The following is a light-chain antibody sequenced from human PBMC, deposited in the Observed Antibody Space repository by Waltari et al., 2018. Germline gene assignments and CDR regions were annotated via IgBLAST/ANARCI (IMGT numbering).Light chain of an antibody. CDR3: SSYGGNNYVV. Sequence: QSALTQPPSASGSPGQSVTISCTGTSSDVGGYNSLSWYQQHPGKAPKLMISEVTKRPAGVPDRFSGSKSGSTASLTVSGLHAEDEADYYCSSYGGNNYVVFGGGTSLTVL. J-gene: IGLJ3*02. V-gene: IGLV2-8*01. CDR1: SSDVGGYNS. CDR2: EVT.